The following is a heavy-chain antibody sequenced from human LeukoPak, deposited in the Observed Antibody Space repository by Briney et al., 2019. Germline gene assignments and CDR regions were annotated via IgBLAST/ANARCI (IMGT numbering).Heavy chain of an antibody. D-gene: IGHD6-19*01. J-gene: IGHJ4*02. CDR2: ISGGGNTL. Sequence: GGSLRLSCAASGFTFSDYYMSWIRQARGKALEWVSYISGGGNTLYYADSVKGRFTISRDNAKNSLYLQMNSLRVEDTAVYYCARAVAGPSGRFDYWGQGTLVTVSS. V-gene: IGHV3-11*01. CDR3: ARAVAGPSGRFDY. CDR1: GFTFSDYY.